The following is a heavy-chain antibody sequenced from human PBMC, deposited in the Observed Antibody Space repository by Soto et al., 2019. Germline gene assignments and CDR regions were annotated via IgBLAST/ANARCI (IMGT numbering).Heavy chain of an antibody. Sequence: SETLSLTCAVSGGSISSSNWWSWVRQPPGKGLEWIGEIYHRGSTNYNPSLKRRVTIAVDKSKNQFSLKLSSVTAADTAVYYCARDRGGIGYCSGGSCYGEYYHYGMDVWGQGTTVTVSS. D-gene: IGHD2-15*01. V-gene: IGHV4-4*02. CDR3: ARDRGGIGYCSGGSCYGEYYHYGMDV. J-gene: IGHJ6*02. CDR2: IYHRGST. CDR1: GGSISSSNW.